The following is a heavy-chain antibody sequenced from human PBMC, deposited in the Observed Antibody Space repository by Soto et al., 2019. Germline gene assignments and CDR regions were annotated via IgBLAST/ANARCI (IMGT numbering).Heavy chain of an antibody. CDR1: GFTFSTYT. CDR3: ARDHRQNWNLPHWFDP. J-gene: IGHJ5*02. CDR2: ISGSGGSP. V-gene: IGHV3-23*01. D-gene: IGHD1-1*01. Sequence: PGGSLRLSCAASGFTFSTYTMSWVRQAPGKGLEWVSVISGSGGSPSYADSVQGRFTISRDNPKNTLYLQMNSLRAEDTAVYYCARDHRQNWNLPHWFDPWGQGTLVTVSS.